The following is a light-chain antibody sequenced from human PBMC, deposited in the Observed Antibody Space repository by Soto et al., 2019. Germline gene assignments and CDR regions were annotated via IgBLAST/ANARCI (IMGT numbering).Light chain of an antibody. V-gene: IGLV1-40*01. CDR3: QSYDSSSWV. CDR1: SSNIGAGYD. CDR2: GNS. Sequence: QSVLTQPPSVSGAPGQRVTISCTGSSSNIGAGYDVHWYQQLPGTAPKLLIYGNSNRPSGVPDRFSGSKSGTSASLVITGLQAEDEADYYCQSYDSSSWVFGGGTKLTVL. J-gene: IGLJ3*02.